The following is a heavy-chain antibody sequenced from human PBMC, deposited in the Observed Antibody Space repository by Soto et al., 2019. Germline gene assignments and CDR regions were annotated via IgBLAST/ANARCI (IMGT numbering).Heavy chain of an antibody. CDR1: GGTFSSYT. CDR2: IIPILGIA. J-gene: IGHJ6*02. Sequence: QVQLVQSGAEVKKPGSSVKVSCKASGGTFSSYTISWVRQAPGQGLEWMGRIIPILGIANYAQKFQGRVTITADKSTSTAYMVLSSLRSEDTAVYYCARRYCSSTSCYAYYGMDVWGQGTTVTVSS. V-gene: IGHV1-69*02. CDR3: ARRYCSSTSCYAYYGMDV. D-gene: IGHD2-2*01.